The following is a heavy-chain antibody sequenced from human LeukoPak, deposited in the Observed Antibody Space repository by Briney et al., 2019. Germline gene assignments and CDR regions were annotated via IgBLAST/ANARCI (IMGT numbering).Heavy chain of an antibody. J-gene: IGHJ6*02. V-gene: IGHV1-2*06. D-gene: IGHD2-15*01. CDR1: GYTFTGYY. CDR2: INPNSGGT. Sequence: ASVKVSCKASGYTFTGYYMHWVRQAPGQGLEWMGRINPNSGGTNYAQKFQGRVTMTRDTSISTAYMELSRLRSEDTAVYYCARVSGYCSGGSCYGLPSHGMDVWGQGTTVTVSS. CDR3: ARVSGYCSGGSCYGLPSHGMDV.